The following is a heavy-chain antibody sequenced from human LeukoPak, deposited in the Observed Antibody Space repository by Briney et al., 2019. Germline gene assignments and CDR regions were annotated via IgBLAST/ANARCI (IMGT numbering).Heavy chain of an antibody. J-gene: IGHJ6*03. Sequence: GGSLRLSCAASGFTFSSYWMSWVRQAPGKGLEGVANIKQDGSEKYYVDSVKGRFTISRDNAKNSLYLQMNSLRAEDTAVYYCARGYSYAKYYMDVWGKGTTVTVSS. CDR1: GFTFSSYW. CDR3: ARGYSYAKYYMDV. D-gene: IGHD5-18*01. CDR2: IKQDGSEK. V-gene: IGHV3-7*01.